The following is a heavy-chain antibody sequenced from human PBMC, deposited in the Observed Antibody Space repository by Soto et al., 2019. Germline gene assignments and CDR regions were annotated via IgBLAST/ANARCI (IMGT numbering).Heavy chain of an antibody. Sequence: DVQLVESGGGLVQPGGSLRLSCADSGFILRNYWMSWVRQAPGMGLQWVASIKEDGSEKYYVDPVKGRFTISRENAKNSLYLQMNSLRAEDTAVYYCARYRSLDPWGQGILITVSS. CDR1: GFILRNYW. D-gene: IGHD3-16*02. J-gene: IGHJ5*02. CDR2: IKEDGSEK. CDR3: ARYRSLDP. V-gene: IGHV3-7*03.